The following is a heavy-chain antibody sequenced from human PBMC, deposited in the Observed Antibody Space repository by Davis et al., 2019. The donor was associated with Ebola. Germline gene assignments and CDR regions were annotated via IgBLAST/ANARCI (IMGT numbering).Heavy chain of an antibody. CDR2: MNPNSCNT. Sequence: ASVKVSCKASGYTFTTYDINWVRQAAGQGLEWMGWMNPNSCNTDYAQKFQGRVTMTRDTSINTAYMELSSLKSEDTAVYYCARGRQKHTSAYNWFGPWGQGTLVTVSS. V-gene: IGHV1-8*01. D-gene: IGHD2-2*01. CDR1: GYTFTTYD. CDR3: ARGRQKHTSAYNWFGP. J-gene: IGHJ5*02.